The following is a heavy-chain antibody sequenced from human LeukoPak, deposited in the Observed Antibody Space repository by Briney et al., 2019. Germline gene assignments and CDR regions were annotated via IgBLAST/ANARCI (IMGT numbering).Heavy chain of an antibody. CDR3: AREGRYRYGYNEYHSYMDI. V-gene: IGHV4-38-2*02. CDR2: IYQTGST. D-gene: IGHD5-24*01. J-gene: IGHJ6*03. CDR1: GSSISSSYY. Sequence: SETLSLTCTVSGSSISSSYYWDWIRQPPGKGLEWIGNIYQTGSTYYNPSLKSRVTISIDTYKNQFSLKLSSVTAADTAVYYCAREGRYRYGYNEYHSYMDIWGKGTTVTVSS.